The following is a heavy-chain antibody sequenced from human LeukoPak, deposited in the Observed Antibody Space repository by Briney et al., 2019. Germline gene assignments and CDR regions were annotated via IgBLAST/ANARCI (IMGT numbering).Heavy chain of an antibody. CDR1: GFTFSSYA. CDR2: ISYDGSNK. D-gene: IGHD3-10*01. V-gene: IGHV3-30-3*01. J-gene: IGHJ3*02. Sequence: GGSLRLSCAASGFTFSSYAMHWVRQAPGKGLEWVAVISYDGSNKYYADSVKGRFTISRDNSKNTLYLQMNSLRVEDTALYYCARGTMARGFDIWGQGTMVTVSS. CDR3: ARGTMARGFDI.